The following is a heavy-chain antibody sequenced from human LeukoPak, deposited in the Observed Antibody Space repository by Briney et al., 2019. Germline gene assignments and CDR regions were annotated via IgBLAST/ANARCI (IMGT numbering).Heavy chain of an antibody. CDR3: ATIINITMIDNYYMDV. J-gene: IGHJ6*03. D-gene: IGHD3-22*01. CDR1: GGSISNYY. Sequence: SETLSLTCTVSGGSISNYYWSWIRQPPGKGLEWIGYIYYSGSTTYNPSLKSRVTMSVDTSNNQFSLKLSSVTAADTAVYYCATIINITMIDNYYMDVWGKGTTVTASS. CDR2: IYYSGST. V-gene: IGHV4-59*01.